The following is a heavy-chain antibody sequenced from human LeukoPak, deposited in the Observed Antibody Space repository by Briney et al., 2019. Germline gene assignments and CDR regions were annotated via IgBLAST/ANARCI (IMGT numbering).Heavy chain of an antibody. Sequence: GGSLRLSCAASGFTFSSYSMNWVRQAPGKGLEWVSSISSSSSYIYYADSVKGRFTISRDNAKNSLYLQMNSLRAEDTAVYYCAGHSDARPHFDYWGQGTLVTVSS. CDR1: GFTFSSYS. CDR3: AGHSDARPHFDY. V-gene: IGHV3-21*01. J-gene: IGHJ4*02. CDR2: ISSSSSYI.